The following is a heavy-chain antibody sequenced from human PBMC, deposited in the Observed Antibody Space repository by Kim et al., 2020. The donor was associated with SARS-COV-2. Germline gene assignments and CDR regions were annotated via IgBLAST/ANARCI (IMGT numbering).Heavy chain of an antibody. CDR2: ISWNSGSI. CDR3: AKTLGYDSSGYYRGGGGIRAEYFQH. V-gene: IGHV3-9*01. CDR1: GFTFDDYA. J-gene: IGHJ1*01. Sequence: GGSLRLSCAASGFTFDDYAMHWVRQAPGKGLEWVSGISWNSGSIGYADSVKGRFTISRDNAKNSLYLQMNSLRAEDTALYYCAKTLGYDSSGYYRGGGGIRAEYFQHWGQGTLVTVSS. D-gene: IGHD3-22*01.